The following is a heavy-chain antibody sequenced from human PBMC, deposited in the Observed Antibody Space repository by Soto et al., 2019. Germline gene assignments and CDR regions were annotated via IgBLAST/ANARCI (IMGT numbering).Heavy chain of an antibody. CDR3: ARDHYGSGSYYSHRDLVYYYYYGMDV. D-gene: IGHD3-10*01. Sequence: QVQLVESGGGVVQPGRSLRLSCAASGFTFSSYAMHWVRQAPGKGLEWVAVISYDGSNKYYADSVKGRFTISRDNSKNTLYLQMNSLRAEDTAVYYCARDHYGSGSYYSHRDLVYYYYYGMDVWGQGTTVTVSS. CDR1: GFTFSSYA. V-gene: IGHV3-30-3*01. J-gene: IGHJ6*02. CDR2: ISYDGSNK.